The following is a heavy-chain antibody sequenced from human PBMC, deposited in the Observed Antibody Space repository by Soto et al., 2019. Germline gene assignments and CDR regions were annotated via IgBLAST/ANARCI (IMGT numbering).Heavy chain of an antibody. Sequence: GGSLRLSCAASGFTFSSYSMNWVRQAPGKGLEWVSYISSSSSTIYYADSVKGRFTISRDNAKNSLYLQMNSLRDEDTAVYYCARDGSAYSGSYYYYYGMDVWGQGTTVTVSS. CDR2: ISSSSSTI. V-gene: IGHV3-48*02. J-gene: IGHJ6*02. D-gene: IGHD1-26*01. CDR1: GFTFSSYS. CDR3: ARDGSAYSGSYYYYYGMDV.